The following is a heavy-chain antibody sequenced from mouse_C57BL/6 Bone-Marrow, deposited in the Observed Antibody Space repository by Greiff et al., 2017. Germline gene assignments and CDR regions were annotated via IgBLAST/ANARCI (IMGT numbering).Heavy chain of an antibody. D-gene: IGHD2-5*01. CDR3: ARSGDSNYVGY. CDR1: GYTFTSYW. CDR2: IHPNSGST. J-gene: IGHJ2*01. V-gene: IGHV1-64*01. Sequence: QVQLQQPGAELVKPGASVKLSCKASGYTFTSYWMHWVKQRPGQGLEWIGMIHPNSGSTNYNEKFKSKATLTVDKSSSTAYMQLRSLTSEDSAVYYCARSGDSNYVGYWGQGTTLTVSS.